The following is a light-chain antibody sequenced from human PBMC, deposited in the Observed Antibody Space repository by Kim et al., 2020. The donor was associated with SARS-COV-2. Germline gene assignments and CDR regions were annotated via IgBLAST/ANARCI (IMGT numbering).Light chain of an antibody. Sequence: VSAGQTASITCSGDKLGDKYACWYQQKPGQSPVLVIYQDNKRPSGIPERFSGSNSGNTATLTISGTHAMDEADYYCQAWDSSTYVFGTGTKVTVL. J-gene: IGLJ1*01. CDR1: KLGDKY. CDR2: QDN. CDR3: QAWDSSTYV. V-gene: IGLV3-1*01.